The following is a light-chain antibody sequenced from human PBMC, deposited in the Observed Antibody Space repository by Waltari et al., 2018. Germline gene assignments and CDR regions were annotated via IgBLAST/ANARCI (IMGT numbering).Light chain of an antibody. CDR1: QSISRH. CDR3: QQLDRYPFT. CDR2: GAS. V-gene: IGKV1-39*01. Sequence: DIQMTQSPSSLSASVGDRVTVTCRASQSISRHVNWYQQKPGKAPKLLISGASSLQSGVPSRFSGSGSGTDFTLTISSLQPEDFATYYCQQLDRYPFTFGGGTKVEIK. J-gene: IGKJ4*01.